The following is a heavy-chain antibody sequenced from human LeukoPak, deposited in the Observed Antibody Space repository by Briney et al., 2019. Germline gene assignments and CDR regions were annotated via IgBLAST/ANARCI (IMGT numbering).Heavy chain of an antibody. V-gene: IGHV1-69*04. D-gene: IGHD3-22*01. J-gene: IGHJ4*02. Sequence: ASVKVSCKASGGTFSSYAISWVRQAPGQGLEWMGRIIPILGVANYAQKFQGRVTITAGKSTSTAYMELSSLRSEDTAVYYCARDDLDYYYYDSSGYSDYWGQGTLVTVSS. CDR2: IIPILGVA. CDR1: GGTFSSYA. CDR3: ARDDLDYYYYDSSGYSDY.